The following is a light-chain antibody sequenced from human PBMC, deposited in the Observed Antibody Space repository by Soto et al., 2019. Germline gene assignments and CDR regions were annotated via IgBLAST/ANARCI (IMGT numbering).Light chain of an antibody. Sequence: DIQMTQSPSTLSASVGDRGTITCRASQSISSWLAWYQQKPGKAPKLLIYKASTLESGVPSNFSGSGSGTEFTLTISSLQPEDFATYYCQQYNSYPWTLGQGTKVDIK. CDR1: QSISSW. V-gene: IGKV1-5*03. CDR2: KAS. CDR3: QQYNSYPWT. J-gene: IGKJ1*01.